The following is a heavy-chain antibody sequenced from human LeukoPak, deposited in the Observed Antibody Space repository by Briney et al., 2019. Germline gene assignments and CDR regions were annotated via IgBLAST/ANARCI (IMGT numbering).Heavy chain of an antibody. D-gene: IGHD3-22*01. CDR2: MNPNSGNT. CDR1: GYTFTSYD. V-gene: IGHV1-8*01. Sequence: GASVKVSCKASGYTFTSYDINWVRQATGQGLEWMGWMNPNSGNTGYAQKFQGRVTMTRNIFISTAYMELSSLRSEDTAVYYCARVEYISGYSHVYRGQGPLVTVSS. J-gene: IGHJ4*02. CDR3: ARVEYISGYSHVY.